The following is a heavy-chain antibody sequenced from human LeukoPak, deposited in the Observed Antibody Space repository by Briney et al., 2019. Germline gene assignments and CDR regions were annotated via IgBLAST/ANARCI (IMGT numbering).Heavy chain of an antibody. Sequence: GGSLRLSCAASGFIFGAYTINWVRQAPGKGLEWVSCIFSRSESILYADSVKGRFTISRDNAKNSLYLQMDSLRVEDTAVYYCARDFFHSSDSRPFDYWGQGTLVTVSS. J-gene: IGHJ4*02. CDR1: GFIFGAYT. CDR3: ARDFFHSSDSRPFDY. V-gene: IGHV3-21*01. CDR2: IFSRSESI. D-gene: IGHD3-22*01.